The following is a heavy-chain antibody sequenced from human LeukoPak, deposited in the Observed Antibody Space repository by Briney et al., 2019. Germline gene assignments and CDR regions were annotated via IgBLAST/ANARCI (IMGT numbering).Heavy chain of an antibody. V-gene: IGHV4-59*08. CDR2: THYSGST. D-gene: IGHD1-26*01. CDR3: ARWEGRMNAFDV. CDR1: GGSISSYY. Sequence: PSETLSLTCTVSGGSISSYYWNWIRQPPGKGLEWIGYTHYSGSTTYNPSLKSRVTTSVDTSKNQFSLSLNSVTAADTAVYYCARWEGRMNAFDVWGQGTMVTVSS. J-gene: IGHJ3*01.